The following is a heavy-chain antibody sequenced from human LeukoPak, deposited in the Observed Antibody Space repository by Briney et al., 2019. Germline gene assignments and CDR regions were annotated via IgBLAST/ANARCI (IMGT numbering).Heavy chain of an antibody. CDR3: ARGVALSSGRSYFDY. V-gene: IGHV3-21*01. CDR2: ISSSSSYI. J-gene: IGHJ4*02. D-gene: IGHD6-19*01. CDR1: GFTFSSYS. Sequence: GGSLRLSCAASGFTFSSYSMTWVRQAPGKGLEWVSSISSSSSYIYYADSVKGRFTISRDNAKNSLYLQMNSLRAEDTAVYYCARGVALSSGRSYFDYWGQGTLVTVSS.